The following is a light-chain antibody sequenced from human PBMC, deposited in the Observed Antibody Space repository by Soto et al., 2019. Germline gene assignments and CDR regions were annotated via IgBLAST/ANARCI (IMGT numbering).Light chain of an antibody. CDR1: SSDVGAYDY. V-gene: IGLV2-14*01. J-gene: IGLJ1*01. CDR2: EVT. CDR3: SSYTTTSTYV. Sequence: QSALTQPASVSGSPGQSITISCTGTSSDVGAYDYVSWYQQHPGKAPKFMIYEVTNRPSGVSHRFSGSKSGNTASLTISGLQAEDEADYYCSSYTTTSTYVVGTGTKLTAL.